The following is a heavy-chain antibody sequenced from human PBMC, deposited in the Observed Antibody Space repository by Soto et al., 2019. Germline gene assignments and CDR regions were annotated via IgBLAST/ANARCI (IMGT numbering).Heavy chain of an antibody. V-gene: IGHV1-69*13. CDR2: IIPIFGTA. D-gene: IGHD1-20*01. J-gene: IGHJ6*02. CDR1: GGTFSSYA. CDR3: ARFVGMGYYYGMDV. Sequence: SVKVSCKSSGGTFSSYAISWVRQAPGQGLEWMGGIIPIFGTANYAQKFQGRVTITADESTSTAYMELSSLRSEDTAVYYCARFVGMGYYYGMDVWGQGYKVTVSS.